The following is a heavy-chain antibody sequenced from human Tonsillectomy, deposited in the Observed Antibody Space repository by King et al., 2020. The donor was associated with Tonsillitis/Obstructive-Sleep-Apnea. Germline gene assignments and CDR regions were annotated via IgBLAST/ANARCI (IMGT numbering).Heavy chain of an antibody. D-gene: IGHD1-26*01. Sequence: QVQLQQWGAGLLKPSETLSLTCAVYGGSFSGYYWSWIRQPPGKGLEWIGEINHSGSTNYNPSLKSRVTISVDTSKNQFSLRLGSVTAADTAVYYCAGGEVGATTLYYHYALDVWGQGTTLTVSS. V-gene: IGHV4-34*01. CDR1: GGSFSGYY. J-gene: IGHJ6*02. CDR2: INHSGST. CDR3: AGGEVGATTLYYHYALDV.